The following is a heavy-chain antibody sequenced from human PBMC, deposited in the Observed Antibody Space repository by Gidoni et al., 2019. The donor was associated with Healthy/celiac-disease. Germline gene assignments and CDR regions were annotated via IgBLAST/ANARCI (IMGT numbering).Heavy chain of an antibody. V-gene: IGHV4-39*07. J-gene: IGHJ5*02. CDR2: IYYSGST. CDR3: ASGIQLWPANWFDP. D-gene: IGHD5-18*01. CDR1: GGSISSSSYY. Sequence: QLQLQESGPGLVKPSATLSLTCTVSGGSISSSSYYWGWIRQPPGKGLEWIGSIYYSGSTYYNPSLKSRVTISVDTSKNQFSLKLSSVTAADTAVYYCASGIQLWPANWFDPWGQGTLVTVSS.